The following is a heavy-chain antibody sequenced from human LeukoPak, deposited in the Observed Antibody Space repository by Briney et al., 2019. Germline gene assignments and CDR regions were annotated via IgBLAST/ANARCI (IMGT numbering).Heavy chain of an antibody. D-gene: IGHD2-15*01. CDR3: ARASVGGRDLVNWFDP. V-gene: IGHV1-2*06. J-gene: IGHJ5*02. CDR1: GYTFTGYY. CDR2: INHNSGGT. Sequence: ASVKVSCKASGYTFTGYYMHWVRQAPGQGLEWMGRINHNSGGTNYAQKFQGRVTMTRDTSISTAYMELSRLRSDDTAVYYCARASVGGRDLVNWFDPWGQGTLVTVSS.